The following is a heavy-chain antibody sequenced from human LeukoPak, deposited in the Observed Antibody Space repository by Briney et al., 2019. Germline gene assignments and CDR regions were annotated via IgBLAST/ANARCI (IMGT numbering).Heavy chain of an antibody. CDR3: ARVRVSGPDYDILTGDAFDI. CDR2: IHTYNGHT. Sequence: ASVKVSCKSSGYTFNSYGITWVRQAPGQGLEWMGWIHTYNGHTNYAQKLQGRVTMTTDTSTSTAYMELRSLRSDDTAVYYCARVRVSGPDYDILTGDAFDIWGQGTMVTVSS. J-gene: IGHJ3*02. D-gene: IGHD3-9*01. V-gene: IGHV1-18*01. CDR1: GYTFNSYG.